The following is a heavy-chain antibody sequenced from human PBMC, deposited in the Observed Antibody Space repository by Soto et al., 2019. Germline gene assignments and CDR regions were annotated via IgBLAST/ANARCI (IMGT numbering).Heavy chain of an antibody. CDR2: ISAYNGNT. Sequence: QVQLVQSGAEVKKPGASVKVSCKASGYTFTSYGISWVRQAPGQGLEWMGWISAYNGNTNYAQKLQGRVTMTTDTSTSTAYMEVRSLRSDDTAVYYCARDGRYCSGGSCYPDIYYYYYGMDVWGQGTTVTVSS. CDR3: ARDGRYCSGGSCYPDIYYYYYGMDV. D-gene: IGHD2-15*01. CDR1: GYTFTSYG. V-gene: IGHV1-18*01. J-gene: IGHJ6*02.